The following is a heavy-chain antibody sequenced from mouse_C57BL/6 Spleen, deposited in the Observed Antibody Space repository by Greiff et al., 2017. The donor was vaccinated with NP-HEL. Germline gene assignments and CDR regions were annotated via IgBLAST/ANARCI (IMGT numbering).Heavy chain of an antibody. CDR2: INPNNGGT. CDR1: GYTFTDYN. CDR3: ARSATRYYAMDY. Sequence: EVQLHQSGPELVKPGASVKISCKASGYTFTDYNMDWVKQSHGKSLEWIGDINPNNGGTIYNQKFKGKATLTVDKSSSTAYMGLRSLTSEDTAVYYCARSATRYYAMDYWGQGTSVTVSS. D-gene: IGHD1-1*01. J-gene: IGHJ4*01. V-gene: IGHV1-18*01.